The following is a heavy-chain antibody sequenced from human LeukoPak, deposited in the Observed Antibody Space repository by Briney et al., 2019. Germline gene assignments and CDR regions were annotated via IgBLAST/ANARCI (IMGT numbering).Heavy chain of an antibody. Sequence: GGSLRLSCAASGFTFSSYSMNWVRQAQGKGLEWVSYISSSSSTIYYADSVRGRFTISRDNAKNSLYLQMNSLRAEDTAVYYCARESPYYDILTGYYPGAFDIWGQGTMVTVSS. CDR3: ARESPYYDILTGYYPGAFDI. J-gene: IGHJ3*02. CDR2: ISSSSSTI. CDR1: GFTFSSYS. V-gene: IGHV3-48*01. D-gene: IGHD3-9*01.